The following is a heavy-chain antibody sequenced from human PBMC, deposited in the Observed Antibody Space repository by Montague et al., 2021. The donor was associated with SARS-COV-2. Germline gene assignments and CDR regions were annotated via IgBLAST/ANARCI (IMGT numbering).Heavy chain of an antibody. V-gene: IGHV2-5*02. D-gene: IGHD6-13*01. CDR3: ARGIGWRSRVILDP. CDR1: GFSLSTSAVG. J-gene: IGHJ5*02. Sequence: PALVKPTQTLTLTCTFSGFSLSTSAVGVGWIRQPPGKALQWLALIYWDDDKRYSPSLKTRLTATKDTSKNQVVLTMTNMDPVDTAAYFCARGIGWRSRVILDPWGQGTLVTDSS. CDR2: IYWDDDK.